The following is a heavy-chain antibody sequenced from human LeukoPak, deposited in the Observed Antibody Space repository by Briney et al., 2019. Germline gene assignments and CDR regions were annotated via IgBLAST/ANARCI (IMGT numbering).Heavy chain of an antibody. CDR1: GFTFSTYA. CDR2: ISGSGGIT. J-gene: IGHJ4*02. Sequence: PGGSLRLSCVASGFTFSTYAMSWVRQAPGKGLEWVSGISGSGGITYYADSVKGRFTISRDNSKNTLYLQMNSLRAEDTAVYYCAKDRITMVRGVIYWGQGTLVTVSS. D-gene: IGHD3-10*01. CDR3: AKDRITMVRGVIY. V-gene: IGHV3-23*01.